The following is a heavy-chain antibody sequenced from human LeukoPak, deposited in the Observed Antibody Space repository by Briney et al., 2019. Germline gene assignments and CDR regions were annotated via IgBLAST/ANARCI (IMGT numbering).Heavy chain of an antibody. CDR3: AKDHYYDS. CDR2: ISGGGGST. V-gene: IGHV3-23*01. J-gene: IGHJ4*02. Sequence: GGSLRLSCAASGFTFSSYAMSWVRQAPGKGLEWVSGISGGGGSTYYADSVKGRFTIFRDNSKNTLFLQMNSLRAEDTAVYYCAKDHYYDSWGQGALVTVSS. CDR1: GFTFSSYA.